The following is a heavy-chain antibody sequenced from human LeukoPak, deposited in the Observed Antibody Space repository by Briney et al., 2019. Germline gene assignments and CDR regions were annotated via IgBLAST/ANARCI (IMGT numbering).Heavy chain of an antibody. CDR3: ARGGPIAVADNWFDP. CDR1: SYTFTSYG. Sequence: GASVKVSCKASSYTFTSYGISWVRQAPGQGLEWMGWISAYNGNTNYAQKLQGRVTMTTDTSTSTAYMELRSLRSDDTAVYYCARGGPIAVADNWFDPWGQGTLVTVSS. J-gene: IGHJ5*02. V-gene: IGHV1-18*01. D-gene: IGHD6-19*01. CDR2: ISAYNGNT.